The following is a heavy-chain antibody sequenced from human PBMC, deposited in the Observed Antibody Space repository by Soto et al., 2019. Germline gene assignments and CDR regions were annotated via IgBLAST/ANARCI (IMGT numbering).Heavy chain of an antibody. V-gene: IGHV3-30*03. Sequence: GGSLRLSCAASGFTFSNYCIHWVRQAPCEGLDWVAVISYGGSNKYYADSVKGRFTISRDNSKNTLYLQMNSLRSEDTAVYYCASDLQPKAPRSLHGWFDPWGQGMLVTVSS. CDR3: ASDLQPKAPRSLHGWFDP. CDR2: ISYGGSNK. J-gene: IGHJ5*02. CDR1: GFTFSNYC. D-gene: IGHD6-6*01.